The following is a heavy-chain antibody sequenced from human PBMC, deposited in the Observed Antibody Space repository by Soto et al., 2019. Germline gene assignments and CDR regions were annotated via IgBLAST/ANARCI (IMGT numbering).Heavy chain of an antibody. J-gene: IGHJ5*02. V-gene: IGHV3-30-3*01. CDR1: GFTFSSYA. Sequence: GGSLRLSCAASGFTFSSYAMHWVRQAPGKGLEWVAVISYDGSNKYYADSVKGRFTISRDNSKNTLYLQMNSLRAEDTAVHYCARDLPNYYGSGSYFNWFDPWGQGTLVTVSP. CDR2: ISYDGSNK. CDR3: ARDLPNYYGSGSYFNWFDP. D-gene: IGHD3-10*01.